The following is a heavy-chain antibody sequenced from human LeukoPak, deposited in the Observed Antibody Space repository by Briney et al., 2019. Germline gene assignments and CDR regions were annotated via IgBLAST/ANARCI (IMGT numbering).Heavy chain of an antibody. Sequence: ASVKVSCKASGYTFTSYYMHWVRQAPGQGLEWMGIINPSGGSTSYAQKFQGRVTMTRDTSTSTVYMELSSLRSEDTAVYYCATLEMGGGFDYWGQGTLVTVSS. V-gene: IGHV1-46*01. CDR1: GYTFTSYY. CDR3: ATLEMGGGFDY. CDR2: INPSGGST. D-gene: IGHD1-1*01. J-gene: IGHJ4*02.